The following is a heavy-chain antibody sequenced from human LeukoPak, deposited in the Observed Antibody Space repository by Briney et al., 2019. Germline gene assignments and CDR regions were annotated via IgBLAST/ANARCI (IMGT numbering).Heavy chain of an antibody. J-gene: IGHJ2*01. V-gene: IGHV4-59*08. D-gene: IGHD3-3*01. CDR2: IYYSGST. CDR1: GGSISSYH. Sequence: SETLSLTCTVSGGSISSYHWSWIRQPPGKGLELVGFIYYSGSTKYNPSLKSRVTISAATSKTQFSLRLSYATAADTAVYYCARIRRPHWYLDLWGRGTLVTVSS. CDR3: ARIRRPHWYLDL.